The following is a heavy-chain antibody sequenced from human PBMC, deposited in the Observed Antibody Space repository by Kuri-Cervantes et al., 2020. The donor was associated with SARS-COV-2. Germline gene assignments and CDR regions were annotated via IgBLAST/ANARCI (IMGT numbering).Heavy chain of an antibody. V-gene: IGHV4-59*08. Sequence: ESLKISCTVSGGSISSYYWSWIRQPPGKGLEWIGYIYYSRSTNYNPSLKSRVTISVDTSKNQFSLKLSSVTAADTAVYYCARRNGLYCGGDCYYPYYFDYWGQGTLVTVSS. J-gene: IGHJ4*02. CDR2: IYYSRST. CDR3: ARRNGLYCGGDCYYPYYFDY. CDR1: GGSISSYY. D-gene: IGHD2-21*02.